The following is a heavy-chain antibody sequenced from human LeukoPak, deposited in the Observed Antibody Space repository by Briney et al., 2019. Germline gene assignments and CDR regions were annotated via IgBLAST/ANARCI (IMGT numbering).Heavy chain of an antibody. V-gene: IGHV4-34*01. Sequence: SETLSLTCTVSGGSISSYYWSWIRQTPGKGLEWIGEINHSGSINYNPSLKSRVTLSVDTSKNQFSLKLTSVTAADTAVYYCARPGVGYYFYYMDVWGKGTTVTVS. CDR2: INHSGSI. CDR1: GGSISSYY. J-gene: IGHJ6*03. CDR3: ARPGVGYYFYYMDV. D-gene: IGHD2-8*01.